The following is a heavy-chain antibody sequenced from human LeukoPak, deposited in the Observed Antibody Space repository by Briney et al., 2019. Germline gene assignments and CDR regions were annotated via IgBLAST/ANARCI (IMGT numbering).Heavy chain of an antibody. CDR3: AKGPSRYYYYGMDV. CDR2: ISWNSGSI. J-gene: IGHJ6*02. V-gene: IGHV3-9*01. CDR1: GFTFDDYA. Sequence: GGSLRLSRAASGFTFDDYAMHWVRQAPGKGLEWVSGISWNSGSIGYADSVKGRFTISRDNAKNSLYLQMNSLRAEDTALYYCAKGPSRYYYYGMDVWGQGTTVTVSS.